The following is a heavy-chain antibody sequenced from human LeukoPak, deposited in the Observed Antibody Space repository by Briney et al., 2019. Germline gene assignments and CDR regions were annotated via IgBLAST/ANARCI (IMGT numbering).Heavy chain of an antibody. CDR1: GFTFSSYG. D-gene: IGHD3-22*01. Sequence: PGGSLRLSCAASGFTFSSYGMSWVRQAPGKGLEWVSAISGSGGSTYYADSVKGRFTISRDNSKNTLYLQMNSLRAEDTAVYYCARDPLLDYYDSSGSQVCWGQGTLVTVSS. V-gene: IGHV3-23*01. CDR3: ARDPLLDYYDSSGSQVC. CDR2: ISGSGGST. J-gene: IGHJ4*02.